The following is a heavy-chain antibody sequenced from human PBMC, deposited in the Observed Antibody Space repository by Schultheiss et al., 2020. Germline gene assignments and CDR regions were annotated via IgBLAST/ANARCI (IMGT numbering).Heavy chain of an antibody. D-gene: IGHD1-26*01. V-gene: IGHV3-30*03. J-gene: IGHJ3*02. CDR2: ISYDGSKK. Sequence: GGSLRLSCAASGFTFSSYGMHWVRQAPGKGLEWVAVISYDGSKKYYAGSVKGRFTISRDNSKNTMYLQMNGLRVEDTAVYYCARDRVGRRHDALDIWGQGTMGTV. CDR3: ARDRVGRRHDALDI. CDR1: GFTFSSYG.